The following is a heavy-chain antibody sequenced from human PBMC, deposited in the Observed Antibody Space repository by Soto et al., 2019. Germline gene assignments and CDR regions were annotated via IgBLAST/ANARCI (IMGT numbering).Heavy chain of an antibody. D-gene: IGHD6-13*01. CDR1: GYTFTSYA. Sequence: QVQLVQSGAEVKKPGASVKVSCKASGYTFTSYAMHWVRQAPGQRLEWMGWINAGNGNTKYSQKFQGRVTITRDTSASSAYMELSSLRSEDTAVYYCARDNVGEQLLVAWFDPWGQGTLVTVSS. CDR2: INAGNGNT. V-gene: IGHV1-3*01. CDR3: ARDNVGEQLLVAWFDP. J-gene: IGHJ5*02.